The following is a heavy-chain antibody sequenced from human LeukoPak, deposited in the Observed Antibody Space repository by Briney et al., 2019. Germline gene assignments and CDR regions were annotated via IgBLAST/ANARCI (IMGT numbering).Heavy chain of an antibody. J-gene: IGHJ4*02. CDR2: ISKSGGST. CDR1: GFIFSDHY. CDR3: ANVVGGY. V-gene: IGHV3-11*01. D-gene: IGHD3-10*01. Sequence: KPGGSLRLSCAASGFIFSDHYMSWIRQAPGKGLEWVSIISKSGGSTFYADPVRGRFTISRDNSKDMLYLQMNSLTAEDTAVYYCANVVGGYWGQGTLVTVSS.